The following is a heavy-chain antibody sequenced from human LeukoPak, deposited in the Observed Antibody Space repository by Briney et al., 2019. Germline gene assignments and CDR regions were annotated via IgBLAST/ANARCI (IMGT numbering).Heavy chain of an antibody. Sequence: SQTLSLTCTVSGGSISSGSYYWSWIRQPAGKGLEWIVRIYTSGSTNSNPSLKSRVTISVDKSKNQFSLKLSSVTAADTAVYYCARSPYFYGSGSYYSDWFDPWGQGTLVTVSS. CDR2: IYTSGST. CDR3: ARSPYFYGSGSYYSDWFDP. V-gene: IGHV4-61*02. CDR1: GGSISSGSYY. J-gene: IGHJ5*02. D-gene: IGHD3-10*01.